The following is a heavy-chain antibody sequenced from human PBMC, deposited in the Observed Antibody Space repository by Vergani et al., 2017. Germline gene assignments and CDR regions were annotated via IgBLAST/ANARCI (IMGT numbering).Heavy chain of an antibody. V-gene: IGHV3-23*01. J-gene: IGHJ6*01. CDR1: GFTFSCYA. D-gene: IGHD2-15*01. Sequence: EVQLLESGGGLVQPGGSLRLSCGASGFTFSCYAMTWVRQAPGKGLEWVSAISGSGGNTFYTDSVKGRFTISRDNSKDTLYLQMNSLRVEDTAIYYCAKARDPNCKGGNCYSFYYGLDLWGQGTTVTVP. CDR2: ISGSGGNT. CDR3: AKARDPNCKGGNCYSFYYGLDL.